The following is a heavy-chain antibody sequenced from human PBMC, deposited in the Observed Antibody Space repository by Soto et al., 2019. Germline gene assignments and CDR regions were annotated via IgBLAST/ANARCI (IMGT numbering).Heavy chain of an antibody. CDR3: ARATYQLLSGNWFDP. V-gene: IGHV4-31*03. J-gene: IGHJ5*02. CDR2: IYYSGST. D-gene: IGHD2-2*01. Sequence: SGTLSLTCTVSGGSISSGGYYWSWIRQHPGKGLEWIGYIYYSGSTYYNPDLKSRVTISVDTSKNQFSLKLSSVTAADTAVYYCARATYQLLSGNWFDPWGQGTMVTVSS. CDR1: GGSISSGGYY.